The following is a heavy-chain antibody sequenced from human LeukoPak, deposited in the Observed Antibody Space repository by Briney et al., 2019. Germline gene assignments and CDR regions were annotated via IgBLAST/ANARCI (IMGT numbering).Heavy chain of an antibody. CDR3: ARGSDFWSGYAYDI. V-gene: IGHV4-59*01. D-gene: IGHD3-3*01. Sequence: SETLSLTCTVSGGSISSYYWSWIRQPPGKGLEWIGYIYYSGSTNYNPSLKSRVTISVDTSKYQFSLKLSSVTAADTAVYYCARGSDFWSGYAYDIWGQGTMVTVSS. CDR2: IYYSGST. J-gene: IGHJ3*02. CDR1: GGSISSYY.